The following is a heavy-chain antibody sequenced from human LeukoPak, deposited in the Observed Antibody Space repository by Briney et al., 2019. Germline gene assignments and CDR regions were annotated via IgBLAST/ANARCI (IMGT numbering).Heavy chain of an antibody. D-gene: IGHD2-21*02. Sequence: ASVKVSCTASGYTFTSYDINWVRQATGQGLEWMGWMNPNSGNTGYAQKFQGRVTITRDTSASTAYMELSSLRSEDTAVYYCARGHIVVVTAIPVGFDYWGQGTLVTVSS. V-gene: IGHV1-8*01. CDR3: ARGHIVVVTAIPVGFDY. CDR2: MNPNSGNT. J-gene: IGHJ4*02. CDR1: GYTFTSYD.